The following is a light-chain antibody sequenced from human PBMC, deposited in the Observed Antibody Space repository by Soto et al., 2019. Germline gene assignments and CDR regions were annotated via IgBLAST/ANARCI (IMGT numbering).Light chain of an antibody. Sequence: DIQMTHSPSSLSASVLDRVTITFHSSQDISNYLNWYQQKPGKAPKLLIYDASSLESGVPSRFSGSGSGTEFTLTISSLEPEDCAVYYCKQRSNWPKFGQGTKVDIK. CDR3: KQRSNWPK. J-gene: IGKJ1*01. CDR2: DAS. V-gene: IGKV1-33*01. CDR1: QDISNY.